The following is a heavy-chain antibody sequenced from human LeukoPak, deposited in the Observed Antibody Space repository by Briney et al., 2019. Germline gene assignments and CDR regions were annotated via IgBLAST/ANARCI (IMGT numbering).Heavy chain of an antibody. D-gene: IGHD5/OR15-5a*01. V-gene: IGHV3-53*04. Sequence: QAGGSLRLSCAASGFTFSSYAMSWVRQAPGKGLEWVSVIYSGGTTFYSDSVKGRFTISRHTSKNTLFLQMNSLRADEDTAVYYCARGRGVSGNYYFDFWGQGTLVTVSS. CDR1: GFTFSSYA. CDR2: IYSGGTT. J-gene: IGHJ4*02. CDR3: ARGRGVSGNYYFDF.